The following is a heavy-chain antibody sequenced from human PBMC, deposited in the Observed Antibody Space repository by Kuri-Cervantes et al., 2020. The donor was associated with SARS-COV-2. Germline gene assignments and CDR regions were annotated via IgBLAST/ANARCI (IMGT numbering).Heavy chain of an antibody. Sequence: GGSLRLSCAVSGGSISSSNWWSWVRQAPGKGLEWVANIKQDGSQKYYVDSVKGRFTLSRDNAKNSLYLQMNSLRAEDSAVYYCARDADGGWFSGDSWGQGTLVTVAS. D-gene: IGHD6-19*01. CDR3: ARDADGGWFSGDS. J-gene: IGHJ4*02. CDR1: GGSISSSNW. V-gene: IGHV3-7*03. CDR2: IKQDGSQK.